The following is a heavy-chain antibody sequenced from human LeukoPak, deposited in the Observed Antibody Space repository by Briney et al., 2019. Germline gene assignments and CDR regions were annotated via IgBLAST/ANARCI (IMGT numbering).Heavy chain of an antibody. CDR2: IYISGST. CDR1: GVSISSASYY. CDR3: AREREGPYGYLDY. V-gene: IGHV4-61*02. D-gene: IGHD4-17*01. Sequence: SQTLSLTCTVSGVSISSASYYWSWIRQPAGKGLEWIGRIYISGSTNYKSSLKSRVTISLDTSKNQFSLKLSPVTAADTAVYYCAREREGPYGYLDYWGQGTPVIVSS. J-gene: IGHJ4*02.